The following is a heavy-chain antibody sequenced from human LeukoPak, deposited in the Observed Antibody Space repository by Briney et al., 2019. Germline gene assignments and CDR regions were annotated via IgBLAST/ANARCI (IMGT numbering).Heavy chain of an antibody. Sequence: PSETLSLTCTVSGGSISSGGYYWRWIRQHPGKGLEWIGYNYYSGTTYYNPSRKRRATIRVDTSKNQFSLKQSSGTSADTAVFFCARDCGSTVPSNFYMGVWGEGATVTVSS. CDR1: GGSISSGGYY. CDR2: NYYSGTT. CDR3: ARDCGSTVPSNFYMGV. J-gene: IGHJ6*03. D-gene: IGHD2-2*01. V-gene: IGHV4-31*03.